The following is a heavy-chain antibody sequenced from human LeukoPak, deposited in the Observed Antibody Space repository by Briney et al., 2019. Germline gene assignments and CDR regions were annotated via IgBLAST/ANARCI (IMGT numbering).Heavy chain of an antibody. CDR3: ARETVVTRYFDY. CDR2: IYSGGST. Sequence: GGSLRLSCAASGFTVSSNYMSWVRQAPGKGLEWVSVIYSGGSTYYADSVKGRFTISRDNSKNTLYLQMNSLRAEDTAVYYCARETVVTRYFDYWGQGTLVTVSS. J-gene: IGHJ4*02. V-gene: IGHV3-66*01. CDR1: GFTVSSNY. D-gene: IGHD4-23*01.